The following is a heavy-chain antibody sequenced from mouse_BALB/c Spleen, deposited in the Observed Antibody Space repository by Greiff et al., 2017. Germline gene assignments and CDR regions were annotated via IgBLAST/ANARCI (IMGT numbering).Heavy chain of an antibody. D-gene: IGHD1-1*01. CDR3: ARSGGSSYDAMDY. J-gene: IGHJ4*01. V-gene: IGHV14-3*02. Sequence: EVQLQQSGAELVKPGASVKLSCTASGFNIKDTYMHWVKQRPEQGLEWIGRIDPANGNTKYDPKFQGKATITADTSSNTAYLQLSSLTSEDTAVYYCARSGGSSYDAMDYWGQGTSVTVSS. CDR1: GFNIKDTY. CDR2: IDPANGNT.